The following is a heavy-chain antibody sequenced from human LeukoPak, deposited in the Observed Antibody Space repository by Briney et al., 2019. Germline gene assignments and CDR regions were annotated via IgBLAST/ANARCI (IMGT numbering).Heavy chain of an antibody. CDR2: ISSSSGYI. V-gene: IGHV3-21*01. Sequence: PGGSLRLSCAASGFTFSSYSMNWVRQAPGKGLEWVSSISSSSGYIYYADSVKGRFTISRDNAKNSLYLQMNSLRAEDTAVYYCASLGVLTGYNRDFDYWGQGTLVTVSS. D-gene: IGHD3-9*01. CDR3: ASLGVLTGYNRDFDY. J-gene: IGHJ4*02. CDR1: GFTFSSYS.